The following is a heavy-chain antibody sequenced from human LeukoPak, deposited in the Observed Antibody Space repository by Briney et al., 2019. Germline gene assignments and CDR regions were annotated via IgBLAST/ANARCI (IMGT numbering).Heavy chain of an antibody. V-gene: IGHV1-8*01. Sequence: GASVKVSCKASGYTFTSYDINWVRQATGQGLEWMGWMNPNSGNTGYAQKFQGRVTMTRNTSISTAYMELSSLRSEDTAVYYCARGLAVAGIDDYWGQGTLVTVSS. J-gene: IGHJ4*02. CDR1: GYTFTSYD. CDR3: ARGLAVAGIDDY. D-gene: IGHD6-19*01. CDR2: MNPNSGNT.